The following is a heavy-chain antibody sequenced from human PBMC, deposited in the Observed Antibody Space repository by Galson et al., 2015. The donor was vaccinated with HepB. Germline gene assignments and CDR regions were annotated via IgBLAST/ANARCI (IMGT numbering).Heavy chain of an antibody. J-gene: IGHJ4*02. Sequence: TLSLTCAVYGGSFSGYYWSWIRQPPGKGLEWIGEINHSGSTNYNPSLKSRVTISVDTSKNQFSLKLSSVTAADTAVYYCAKRGYNYELDYWGQGTLVTVSS. CDR1: GGSFSGYY. V-gene: IGHV4-34*01. CDR2: INHSGST. D-gene: IGHD5-18*01. CDR3: AKRGYNYELDY.